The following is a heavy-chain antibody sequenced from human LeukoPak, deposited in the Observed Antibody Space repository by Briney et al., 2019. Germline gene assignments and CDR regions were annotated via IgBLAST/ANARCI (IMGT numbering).Heavy chain of an antibody. Sequence: GGPLRLSCVASGFTFSNYWMHWVRQAPGKGLMWAARISYDGSSADHADSVKGRFTISRDNAKNTLYLQMNSLRVEDTGVYYCARRRTIGDYDYWGQGTLVTVSS. V-gene: IGHV3-74*01. CDR1: GFTFSNYW. CDR2: ISYDGSSA. J-gene: IGHJ4*02. D-gene: IGHD3-16*01. CDR3: ARRRTIGDYDY.